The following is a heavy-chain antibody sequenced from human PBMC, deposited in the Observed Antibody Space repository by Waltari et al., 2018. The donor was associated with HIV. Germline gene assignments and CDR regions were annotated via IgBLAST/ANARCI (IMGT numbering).Heavy chain of an antibody. CDR2: INPDYGGT. CDR1: GYTFTGYY. V-gene: IGHV1-2*02. Sequence: QVQLVQSGAEVKKPGASVKISCKASGYTFTGYYMHWVRQAPGQGLEWMGWINPDYGGTKYAQKFQGRVTMTRDTSISTAYMELSRLRSDDTAVYYCARDICNGGSCYSYYFDYWGQGTLVTVSS. D-gene: IGHD2-15*01. J-gene: IGHJ4*02. CDR3: ARDICNGGSCYSYYFDY.